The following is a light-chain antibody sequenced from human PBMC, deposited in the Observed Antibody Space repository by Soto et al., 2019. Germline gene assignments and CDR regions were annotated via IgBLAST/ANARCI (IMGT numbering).Light chain of an antibody. Sequence: EIVLTQSPGTLSLSPGERATLSCRASQRVSSSYLAWYQQKPGQAPRLLIYGASSRATGIPDRFSGSGSGTDFPLTISRLEPEDGAVYYCQQYGSSLTWTFGQGTNAHIK. CDR2: GAS. V-gene: IGKV3-20*01. CDR1: QRVSSSY. J-gene: IGKJ1*01. CDR3: QQYGSSLTWT.